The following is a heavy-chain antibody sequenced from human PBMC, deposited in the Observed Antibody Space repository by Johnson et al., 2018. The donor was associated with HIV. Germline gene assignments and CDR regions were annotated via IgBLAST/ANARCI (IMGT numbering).Heavy chain of an antibody. CDR2: ISYDGSNK. J-gene: IGHJ3*02. V-gene: IGHV3-30*03. D-gene: IGHD4-17*01. CDR3: ARVTSSVTTARYGAFDI. Sequence: QMLLVESGGGVVQPGRSLRLSCAASGFTFSNYGMHWVRQAPGKGLEWVAVISYDGSNKYYADSVKGRFTISRDNSKNTLYLQMNSLGAEDTAVFYCARVTSSVTTARYGAFDIWGQGTMVTVSS. CDR1: GFTFSNYG.